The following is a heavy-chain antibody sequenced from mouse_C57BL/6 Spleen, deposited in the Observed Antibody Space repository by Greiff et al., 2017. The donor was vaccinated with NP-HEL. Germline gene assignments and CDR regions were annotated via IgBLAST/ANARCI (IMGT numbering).Heavy chain of an antibody. D-gene: IGHD4-1*01. CDR2: IHPSDIYT. CDR1: GYPFPRYW. V-gene: IGHV1-74*01. CDR3: AIELTGTTYAMDY. J-gene: IGHJ4*01. Sequence: VNVVESGAELVRPGASVKVSCKASGYPFPRYWLPWVKRRPGQGLEWLGRIHPSDIYTHSNQQFKGKATLTVAKSSSTAYMQLSSRTSEDSAVYDCAIELTGTTYAMDYWGQGTSVTVSS.